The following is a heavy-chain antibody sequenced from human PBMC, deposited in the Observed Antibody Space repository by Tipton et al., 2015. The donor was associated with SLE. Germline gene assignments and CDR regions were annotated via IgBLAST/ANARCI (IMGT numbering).Heavy chain of an antibody. D-gene: IGHD2-15*01. Sequence: SLRLSCAASGFTFSSYAMHWVRQAPGKGLEWVAVISYDGSNKYYADSVKGRFTISRDNSKNTLYLQMNSLRAEDTAVYYCASPTQYCSGGSCYLSAFDIWGQGTMVTVSS. CDR2: ISYDGSNK. V-gene: IGHV3-30*04. CDR1: GFTFSSYA. CDR3: ASPTQYCSGGSCYLSAFDI. J-gene: IGHJ3*02.